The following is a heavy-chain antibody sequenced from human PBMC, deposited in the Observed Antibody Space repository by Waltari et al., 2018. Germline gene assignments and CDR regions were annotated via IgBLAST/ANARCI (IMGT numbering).Heavy chain of an antibody. V-gene: IGHV4-34*01. D-gene: IGHD3-3*01. CDR1: GGSFSGYY. Sequence: QVQLQQWGAGLLKPSETLSLTCAVYGGSFSGYYWSWIRQHPGKGLEWIGEINHSGSTNYNPSLKSRVTISVDTSKNQVSRKLSFVTAADTAVYYCARGLNPRRGPDGVVIRGGLGYWGQGTLVTVSS. CDR2: INHSGST. CDR3: ARGLNPRRGPDGVVIRGGLGY. J-gene: IGHJ4*02.